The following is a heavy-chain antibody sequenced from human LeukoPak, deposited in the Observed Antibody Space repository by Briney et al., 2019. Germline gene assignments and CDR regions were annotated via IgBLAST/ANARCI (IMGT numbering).Heavy chain of an antibody. CDR2: INHSGST. CDR1: GGSFSGYY. J-gene: IGHJ1*01. V-gene: IGHV4-34*01. CDR3: ARGPNVSDFWSGYSYFQH. D-gene: IGHD3-3*01. Sequence: SETLSPTCAVYGGSFSGYYWSWIRQPPGKGLEWIGEINHSGSTNYNPSLKSRVTISVDTSKNQFSLKLSSVTAADTAVYYCARGPNVSDFWSGYSYFQHWGQGTLVTVSS.